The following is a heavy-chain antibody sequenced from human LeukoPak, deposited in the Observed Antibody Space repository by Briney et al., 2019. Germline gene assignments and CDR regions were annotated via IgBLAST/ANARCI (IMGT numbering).Heavy chain of an antibody. CDR1: GFTFSSYA. V-gene: IGHV3-30*04. CDR2: ISYDGSNK. D-gene: IGHD6-13*01. J-gene: IGHJ6*02. CDR3: ARGARRYSSSWGYYYGMDV. Sequence: PGGSLRLSCAASGFTFSSYAMHWVRQAPGKGLEWVAVISYDGSNKYYADSVKGRFTISRDNSKNTLYLQMNSLRAEDTAVYYCARGARRYSSSWGYYYGMDVWGQGTTVTVSS.